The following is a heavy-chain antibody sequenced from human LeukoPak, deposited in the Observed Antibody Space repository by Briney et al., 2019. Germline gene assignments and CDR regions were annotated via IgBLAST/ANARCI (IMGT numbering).Heavy chain of an antibody. D-gene: IGHD3-22*01. Sequence: SETLSLTCTVSGVSISSYYWSWIRQPPGKGLEWIGYIYYSGSTNYNPSLKSRVTISVDTSKNQFSLKLSSVTAADTAVYYCARHLDDYDSSGYYYYFDYWGQGTLVTVSS. V-gene: IGHV4-59*08. J-gene: IGHJ4*02. CDR1: GVSISSYY. CDR3: ARHLDDYDSSGYYYYFDY. CDR2: IYYSGST.